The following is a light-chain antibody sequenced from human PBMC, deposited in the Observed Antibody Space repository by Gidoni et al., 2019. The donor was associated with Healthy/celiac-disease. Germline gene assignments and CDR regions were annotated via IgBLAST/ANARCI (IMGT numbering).Light chain of an antibody. CDR2: GAS. CDR1: QSVSST. V-gene: IGKV3-15*01. Sequence: EIVMTQSPATLSVSPGERATLSCRASQSVSSTVAWYQQKPGPAPRLLIYGASTRATGIPASFSGSGSGTEFTLTISSLQSEDFAVYYCQQYNNWPTITFGQXTRLEIK. CDR3: QQYNNWPTIT. J-gene: IGKJ5*01.